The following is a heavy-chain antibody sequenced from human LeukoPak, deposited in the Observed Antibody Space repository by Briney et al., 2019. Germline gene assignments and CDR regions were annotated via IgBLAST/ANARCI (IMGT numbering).Heavy chain of an antibody. CDR2: ISSSSSYI. J-gene: IGHJ6*02. V-gene: IGHV3-21*01. D-gene: IGHD3-10*01. CDR3: ARDLGDYYGMDV. Sequence: GGSLRLSCAASGFTFSSYWMHWVRQAPGKGLEWVSSISSSSSYIYYADSVKGRFTISRDNAKNSLYLQMNSLRAEDTAVYYCARDLGDYYGMDVWGQGTTVTVSS. CDR1: GFTFSSYW.